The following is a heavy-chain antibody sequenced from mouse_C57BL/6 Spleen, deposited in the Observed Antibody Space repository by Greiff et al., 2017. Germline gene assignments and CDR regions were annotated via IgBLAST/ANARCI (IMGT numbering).Heavy chain of an antibody. J-gene: IGHJ1*03. Sequence: VQRVESGAELVKPGASVKLSCKASGYTFTSYWMHWVKQRPGQGLEWIGMIHPNSGSTNYNEKFKSKATLTVDTSSSTAYMQLSSLTSEDSAVYYCARENYYGSREGYFDVWGTGTTVTVSS. CDR3: ARENYYGSREGYFDV. D-gene: IGHD1-1*01. CDR1: GYTFTSYW. V-gene: IGHV1-64*01. CDR2: IHPNSGST.